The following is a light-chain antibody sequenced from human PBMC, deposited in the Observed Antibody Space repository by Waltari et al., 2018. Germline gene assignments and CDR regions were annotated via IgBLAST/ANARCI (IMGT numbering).Light chain of an antibody. CDR1: SRDVGGYNY. J-gene: IGLJ3*02. CDR3: SSYKRGATWV. V-gene: IGLV2-14*03. CDR2: DVP. Sequence: QSALTQPASVSGSPGQSITISCAGTSRDVGGYNYVSWYQHHPGKAPNLIIYDVPKRPSGVSNRFSGSKSGNTASLTISGLQAEDESDYYCSSYKRGATWVFGGGTKLTVL.